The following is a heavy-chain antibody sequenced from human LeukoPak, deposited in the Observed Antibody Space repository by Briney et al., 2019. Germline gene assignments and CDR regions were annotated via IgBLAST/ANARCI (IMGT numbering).Heavy chain of an antibody. D-gene: IGHD3-16*02. CDR1: GYTFTGHY. Sequence: ASVKVSCKASGYTFTGHYMHWVRQAPGQGLEWMGWINPNSGGTNYAQKFQGRVTMTRDTSISTAYMELSRLRSDDTAVYYCARATNVWGSYRYHYDYWGQGTLVTVSS. CDR2: INPNSGGT. J-gene: IGHJ4*02. CDR3: ARATNVWGSYRYHYDY. V-gene: IGHV1-2*02.